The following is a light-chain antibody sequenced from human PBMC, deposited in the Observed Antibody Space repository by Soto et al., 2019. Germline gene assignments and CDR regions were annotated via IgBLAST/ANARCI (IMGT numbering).Light chain of an antibody. CDR1: SSDVGSYNL. CDR3: CSYAGSSTR. J-gene: IGLJ2*01. V-gene: IGLV2-23*01. Sequence: QSVLTQPASVSGSPGQSITISCTGTSSDVGSYNLVSWYQQHPGKAPKLMMYEGSKRPSGVSNRFSGSKSGNTASLTISGLQAEDEADYYCCSYAGSSTRFGGGTKLTVL. CDR2: EGS.